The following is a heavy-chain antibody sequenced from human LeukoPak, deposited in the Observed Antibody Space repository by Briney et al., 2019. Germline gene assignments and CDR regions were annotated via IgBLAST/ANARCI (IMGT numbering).Heavy chain of an antibody. D-gene: IGHD6-19*01. CDR2: ISTYNCDT. Sequence: ASVTVSFTSSVYTFTIYGIGWVRQAHGQGVEWMGWISTYNCDTNYAKKLQGRGTMTSDTATSTAYLELRSLRSDDTAVYYCARESRFFGSGWYVSDHWGQGTQLTVSS. J-gene: IGHJ5*02. CDR1: VYTFTIYG. CDR3: ARESRFFGSGWYVSDH. V-gene: IGHV1-18*01.